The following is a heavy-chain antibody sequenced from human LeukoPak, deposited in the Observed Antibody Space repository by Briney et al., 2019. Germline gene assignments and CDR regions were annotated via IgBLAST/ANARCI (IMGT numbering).Heavy chain of an antibody. CDR1: GGSISSSSYY. J-gene: IGHJ5*02. Sequence: SETLSLTCTVSGGSISSSSYYWGWIRQPPGKGLEWIGSIYYSGSTYYNPSLKSRVTISVDTSKNQFSLKLSSVTAADTAVYYCARAWIAARLSRFDPWGQGTLVTVSS. CDR3: ARAWIAARLSRFDP. D-gene: IGHD6-6*01. V-gene: IGHV4-39*07. CDR2: IYYSGST.